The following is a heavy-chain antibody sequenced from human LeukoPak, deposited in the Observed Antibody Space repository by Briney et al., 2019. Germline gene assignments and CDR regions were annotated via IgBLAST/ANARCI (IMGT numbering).Heavy chain of an antibody. CDR1: GYTFTSYG. CDR2: ISAYNGNT. V-gene: IGHV1-18*01. D-gene: IGHD2-2*01. CDR3: AIGDCSSTSCYGIGSYGMDV. Sequence: ASVKVSCKASGYTFTSYGISWVRQAPGQGLEWMGWISAYNGNTNYAQKFQGRVTITADESTSTAYMELSSLRSEDTAVYYCAIGDCSSTSCYGIGSYGMDVWGQGTTVTVSS. J-gene: IGHJ6*02.